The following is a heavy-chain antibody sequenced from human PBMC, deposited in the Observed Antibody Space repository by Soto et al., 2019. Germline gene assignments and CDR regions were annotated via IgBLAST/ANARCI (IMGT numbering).Heavy chain of an antibody. CDR1: GVSISSGNW. CDR2: IFHDGTA. CDR3: ARLVYDTRLNYMSLDL. Sequence: SETLSLTCAVSGVSISSGNWWTWVRQTPQRGLEYIGEIFHDGTANYYPSFERRVAISVDTSKNQFSLKLTSVTAADTAIYFCARLVYDTRLNYMSLDLWAQGALVTVTS. D-gene: IGHD2-8*01. J-gene: IGHJ4*02. V-gene: IGHV4-4*02.